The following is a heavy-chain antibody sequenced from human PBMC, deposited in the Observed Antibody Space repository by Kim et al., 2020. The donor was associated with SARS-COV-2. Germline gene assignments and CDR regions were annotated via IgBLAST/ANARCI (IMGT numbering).Heavy chain of an antibody. V-gene: IGHV3-33*01. D-gene: IGHD3-10*02. CDR3: VRGRYYYVDSRYNWFEP. CDR1: GFIFSNSA. CDR2: IWSDDSNQ. J-gene: IGHJ5*02. Sequence: GGSLRLSCEASGFIFSNSAMHWVRQAPGKTLEWVATIWSDDSNQNFADSVKGRFTISRDNSKNTLYLQMHSLRVEDTAVYYCVRGRYYYVDSRYNWFEPWGQGTLVTVSS.